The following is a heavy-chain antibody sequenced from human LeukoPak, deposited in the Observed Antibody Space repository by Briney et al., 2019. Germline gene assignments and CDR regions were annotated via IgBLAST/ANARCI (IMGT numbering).Heavy chain of an antibody. V-gene: IGHV4-59*01. Sequence: SETLSLTCTVSGGSISSYYWGWIRQPPGRGLEWIGYIYYSGSTNYNHSLKSRVTISVDTSKSQFSLRLTSVTAADTAVYFCARDGYSYGLGWFDPWGQGTLVTVSS. CDR1: GGSISSYY. D-gene: IGHD5-18*01. J-gene: IGHJ5*02. CDR2: IYYSGST. CDR3: ARDGYSYGLGWFDP.